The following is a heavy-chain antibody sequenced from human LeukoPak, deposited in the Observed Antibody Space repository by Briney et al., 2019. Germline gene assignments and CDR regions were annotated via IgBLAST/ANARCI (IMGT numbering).Heavy chain of an antibody. CDR2: ISGSGGST. D-gene: IGHD2-2*01. CDR3: AKDPLGYCSSTSCSPV. V-gene: IGHV3-23*01. J-gene: IGHJ6*02. Sequence: GGSLRLSCAASGFTFSSYAMSWVRQAPGKELEWVSAISGSGGSTYYADSVKGRFTISRDNSKNTLYLQMNSLRAEDTAVYYCAKDPLGYCSSTSCSPVWGQGTTVTVSS. CDR1: GFTFSSYA.